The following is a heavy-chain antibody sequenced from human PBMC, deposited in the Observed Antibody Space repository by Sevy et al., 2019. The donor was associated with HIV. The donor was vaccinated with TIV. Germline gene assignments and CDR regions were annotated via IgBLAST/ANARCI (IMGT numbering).Heavy chain of an antibody. CDR2: INPNSGGT. CDR1: GYTFTGYY. CDR3: ARDSDCSGGSCYSIHYYYGMDV. V-gene: IGHV1-2*06. J-gene: IGHJ6*02. Sequence: ASVKVSCKASGYTFTGYYMHWVRQAPGQGLEWMGRINPNSGGTNYAQKFQGRVTMTRDTSISTAYMELRRLRSDDTAVYYCARDSDCSGGSCYSIHYYYGMDVWGQGTTVTVSS. D-gene: IGHD2-15*01.